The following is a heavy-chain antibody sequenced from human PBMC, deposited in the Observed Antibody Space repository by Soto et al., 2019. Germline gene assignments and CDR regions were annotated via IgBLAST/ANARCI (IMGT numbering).Heavy chain of an antibody. CDR3: ARQPGRGSGYYNLLYYFDY. CDR1: GGSISAYY. CDR2: VWYDGST. Sequence: SETLSLTYTVSGGSISAYYWSWIRQPPGKGLEWIGYVWYDGSTNYNPSLKSRVTISLDTSKNQFSLKLSSVTAADTAVYYCARQPGRGSGYYNLLYYFDYWGHGTLVT. V-gene: IGHV4-59*01. D-gene: IGHD3-3*01. J-gene: IGHJ4*01.